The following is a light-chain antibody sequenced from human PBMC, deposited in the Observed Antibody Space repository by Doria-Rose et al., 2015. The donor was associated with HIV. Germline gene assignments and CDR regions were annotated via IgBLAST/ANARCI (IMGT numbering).Light chain of an antibody. CDR3: HQYGTSWT. Sequence: LTQSPGTLSLSPGERATLSCRASQSFSSTYLAWYQQKHGQAPSLLIYDGSTRATGIPDRFSASGSATDFTLTINRLEPEDLALYYCHQYGTSWTFGQGTKVEI. CDR1: QSFSSTY. CDR2: DGS. J-gene: IGKJ1*01. V-gene: IGKV3-20*01.